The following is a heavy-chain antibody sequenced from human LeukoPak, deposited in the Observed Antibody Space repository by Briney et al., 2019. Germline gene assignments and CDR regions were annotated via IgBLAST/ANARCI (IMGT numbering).Heavy chain of an antibody. CDR3: LADYGDYLTYYFDY. V-gene: IGHV3-11*04. CDR1: GFTFSDYY. D-gene: IGHD4-17*01. J-gene: IGHJ4*02. CDR2: ISSSGSTI. Sequence: GGSLRPSCAASGFTFSDYYMSWIRQAPGKGLEWVSYISSSGSTIYYADSVKGRFTISRDNAKNPLYLQMNSLRAEDTAVYYCLADYGDYLTYYFDYWGQGTLVTVSS.